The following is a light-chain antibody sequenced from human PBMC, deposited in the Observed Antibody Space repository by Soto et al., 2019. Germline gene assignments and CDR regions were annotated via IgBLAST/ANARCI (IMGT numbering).Light chain of an antibody. CDR2: AAS. J-gene: IGKJ1*01. CDR1: QSLYNNY. V-gene: IGKV3-20*01. Sequence: EVVLTQSPGTLSLSPGERATLSCRASQSLYNNYLAWYQQRPGQAPRVLIYAASSRAAGIPDRFSGRGSGTDFTLTISRLEPEDIAMYYCHQYGTAPWTVGQGTK. CDR3: HQYGTAPWT.